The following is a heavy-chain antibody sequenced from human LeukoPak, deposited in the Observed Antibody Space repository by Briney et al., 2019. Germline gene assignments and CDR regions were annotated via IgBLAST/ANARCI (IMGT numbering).Heavy chain of an antibody. D-gene: IGHD2-2*01. J-gene: IGHJ6*02. V-gene: IGHV3-72*01. Sequence: GGSLRLSCAASGFTFSDHYMDWVRQAPGKGLEWVGRTRNKVNSYSTEYAASVKGRFTISRDDSKNSLYLQMNSLKTEDTAVYYCARVAGTSWSLRYYYYYGMDVWGQGTTVTVSS. CDR1: GFTFSDHY. CDR2: TRNKVNSYST. CDR3: ARVAGTSWSLRYYYYYGMDV.